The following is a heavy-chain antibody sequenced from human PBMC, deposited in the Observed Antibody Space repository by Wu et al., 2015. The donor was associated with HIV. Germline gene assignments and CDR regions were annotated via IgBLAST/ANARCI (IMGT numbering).Heavy chain of an antibody. Sequence: QVQLVQSGAEVKKPGSSVKVSCKASGGTFSSYAISWVRQAPGQGLEWMGGIIPIFGTANYAQKFQGRVTITADESTSTAYMELSSLRSEDTAVYYCARGGSIGYCSSTSCYPGAFDYLGPRDNGHRSLQ. D-gene: IGHD2-2*01. CDR3: ARGGSIGYCSSTSCYPGAFDY. V-gene: IGHV1-69*12. J-gene: IGHJ3*02. CDR1: GGTFSSYA. CDR2: IIPIFGTA.